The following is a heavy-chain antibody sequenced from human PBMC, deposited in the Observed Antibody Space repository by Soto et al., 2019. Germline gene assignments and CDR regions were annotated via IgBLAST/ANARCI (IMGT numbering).Heavy chain of an antibody. V-gene: IGHV1-69*06. J-gene: IGHJ6*02. Sequence: QVQLVLSGAEVTKPGSSVKVSCKASGGTFSSYAISWVRQAPGQGLEWMGGIIPTFGTANYAQKFQGRVTITADKSTSTAYMELSSLRSEDTAVYYCARGRYSSSWTPTYYYYGMDVWGQGTTVTVSS. CDR1: GGTFSSYA. CDR2: IIPTFGTA. CDR3: ARGRYSSSWTPTYYYYGMDV. D-gene: IGHD6-13*01.